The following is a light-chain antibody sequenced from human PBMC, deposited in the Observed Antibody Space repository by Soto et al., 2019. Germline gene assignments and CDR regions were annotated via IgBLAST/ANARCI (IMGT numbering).Light chain of an antibody. V-gene: IGKV4-1*01. J-gene: IGKJ2*01. CDR3: QQYYSTPPT. Sequence: DIVMTQSPDSLAVSLGERATINCKSSQSVLYSSNTKNYLAWYQQKPGQPPKLLIYWASTRESGVPDRFSGSGSGTDFTLTISSLQAEDVAVYYCQQYYSTPPTVGQGTKLEIK. CDR2: WAS. CDR1: QSVLYSSNTKNY.